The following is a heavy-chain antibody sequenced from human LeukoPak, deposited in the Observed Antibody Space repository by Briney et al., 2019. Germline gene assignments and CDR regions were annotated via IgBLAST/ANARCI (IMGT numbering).Heavy chain of an antibody. D-gene: IGHD6-6*01. J-gene: IGHJ4*02. CDR3: AREGSATARPFVSNDY. CDR1: GGSISSYY. V-gene: IGHV4-4*07. Sequence: SETLSLTCTVSGGSISSYYWSWIRQPAGKGLEWIGRIHSSGSTDYNPSLKRRVTMSVDTSKNQFSLKVRSVTAADTAVYYCAREGSATARPFVSNDYWGQGTLVTVSS. CDR2: IHSSGST.